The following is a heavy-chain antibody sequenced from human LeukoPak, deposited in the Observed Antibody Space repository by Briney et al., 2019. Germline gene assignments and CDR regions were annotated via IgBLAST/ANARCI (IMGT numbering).Heavy chain of an antibody. D-gene: IGHD3-9*01. J-gene: IGHJ4*02. Sequence: SQTLSLTCTVSGGSISSGSYYWGWIRQPAGKGLEWIGRIYTSGSTNYNPPLKSRVTISVDTSKNQFSLKLSSVTAADTAVYYCARDGVFDWIDYWGQGTLVTVSS. CDR2: IYTSGST. CDR3: ARDGVFDWIDY. CDR1: GGSISSGSYY. V-gene: IGHV4-61*02.